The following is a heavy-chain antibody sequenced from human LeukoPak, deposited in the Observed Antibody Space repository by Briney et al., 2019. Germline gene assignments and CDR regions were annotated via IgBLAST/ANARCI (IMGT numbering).Heavy chain of an antibody. CDR1: GYSISSGYY. V-gene: IGHV4-38-2*02. CDR2: IYHSGST. CDR3: ARTYGSSSKSDY. Sequence: SETLSLTCTVSGYSISSGYYWGWIRQPPGKGLEWIGSIYHSGSTYYNPSLKSRVTISVDTSKNQFSLKLSSVTAADTAVYYCARTYGSSSKSDYWGQGTLVTVSS. D-gene: IGHD6-6*01. J-gene: IGHJ4*02.